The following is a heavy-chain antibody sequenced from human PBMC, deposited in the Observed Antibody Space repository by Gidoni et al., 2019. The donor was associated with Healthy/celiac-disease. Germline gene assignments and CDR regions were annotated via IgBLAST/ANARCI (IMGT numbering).Heavy chain of an antibody. CDR3: ARGVDYDILTGYYPSYYYYGMDV. J-gene: IGHJ6*02. Sequence: QVQLVQSGAEVKKPGSSVKVSCKASGGTFSSYAISWVLQAPGQGLEWMGGIIPIFGTANYAQKFQGRVTITADESTSTAYMELSSLRSEDTAVYYCARGVDYDILTGYYPSYYYYGMDVWGQGTTVTVSS. CDR2: IIPIFGTA. D-gene: IGHD3-9*01. V-gene: IGHV1-69*01. CDR1: GGTFSSYA.